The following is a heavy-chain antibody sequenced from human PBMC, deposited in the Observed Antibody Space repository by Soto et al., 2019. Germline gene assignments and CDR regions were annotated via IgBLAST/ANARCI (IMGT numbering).Heavy chain of an antibody. V-gene: IGHV1-8*01. CDR3: ARVGGPGDGSTSVDV. CDR2: MNPNSGNT. D-gene: IGHD7-27*01. Sequence: QVQLVQSGAEVKKPGASVKVSCKASGYTFTSYDINWVRQATGQGLEWMGWMNPNSGNTGYAQKFQGRVTMTRNTSISTAHMEGSSRSVADTAVHYCARVGGPGDGSTSVDVWGQGTEVTVPS. CDR1: GYTFTSYD. J-gene: IGHJ6*02.